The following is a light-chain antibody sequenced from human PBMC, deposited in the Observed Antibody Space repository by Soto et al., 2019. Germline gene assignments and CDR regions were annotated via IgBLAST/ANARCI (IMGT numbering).Light chain of an antibody. V-gene: IGLV2-8*01. Sequence: QSVLTQPPSASGSPGQSVTISCTGTTSDVGGYNYVSWYQLHPGKVPKLIISEVDKRPSGVPDRFSGSKSGSTASLTVSGLQAEDEAKYCCSSYAGSKNFILFGGGTKVTFL. CDR3: SSYAGSKNFIL. CDR2: EVD. J-gene: IGLJ3*02. CDR1: TSDVGGYNY.